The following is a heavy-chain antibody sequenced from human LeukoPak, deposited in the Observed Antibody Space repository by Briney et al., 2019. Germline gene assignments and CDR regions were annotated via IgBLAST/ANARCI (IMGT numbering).Heavy chain of an antibody. D-gene: IGHD3-3*01. CDR1: GFTFSSYA. Sequence: QTGGSLRLSCAASGFTFSSYAMSWVRQAPGKGQEWVSAISGSGGSTYYADSVKGRFTISRDNSKNTLYLQMNSLRAEDTAVYYCAKGPTYYDFWSGYYGGGYYFDYWGQGTLVTVSS. V-gene: IGHV3-23*01. CDR2: ISGSGGST. CDR3: AKGPTYYDFWSGYYGGGYYFDY. J-gene: IGHJ4*02.